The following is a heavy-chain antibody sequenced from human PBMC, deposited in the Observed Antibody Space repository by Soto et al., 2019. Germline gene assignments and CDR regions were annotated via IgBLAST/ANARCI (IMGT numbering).Heavy chain of an antibody. J-gene: IGHJ4*02. CDR3: ARLEGLATISYYFDC. CDR1: GDSINSDNYY. D-gene: IGHD3-9*01. V-gene: IGHV4-39*01. Sequence: SETLSLTCSVSGDSINSDNYYWGWIRQPPGKGLEWIGSIYYRGNTYYNPSLKTRVTISLDKSESQFSLKLNSVTAADSAVYFCARLEGLATISYYFDCWGQGTLVTVSS. CDR2: IYYRGNT.